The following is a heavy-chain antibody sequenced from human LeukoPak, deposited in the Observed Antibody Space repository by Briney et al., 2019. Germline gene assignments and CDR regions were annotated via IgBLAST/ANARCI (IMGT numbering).Heavy chain of an antibody. CDR1: GYTFTSYD. J-gene: IGHJ5*02. V-gene: IGHV1-8*01. CDR2: MNPNSGNT. D-gene: IGHD2-2*01. CDR3: ARAGYCSSTSCRSWFDP. Sequence: ASVKVSCKASGYTFTSYDINRVRQATGQGLEWMGWMNPNSGNTGYAQKFQGRVTITRDTSISTAYMELSSLRSEDTAVYYCARAGYCSSTSCRSWFDPWGQGTLVTVSS.